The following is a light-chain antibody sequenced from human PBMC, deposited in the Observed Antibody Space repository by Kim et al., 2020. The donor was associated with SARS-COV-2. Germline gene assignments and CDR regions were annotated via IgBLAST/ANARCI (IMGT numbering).Light chain of an antibody. CDR3: QVWDNSAAVV. CDR2: RDS. J-gene: IGLJ2*01. CDR1: NIEKKS. Sequence: SYELTQPLSVSVALGQTARITCGGNNIEKKSVHWYQQKPGQAPTLIISRDSSRPSGIPGRFSGSNSGNTATLTISRAQAGDEADYFCQVWDNSAAVVFGGGTQLT. V-gene: IGLV3-9*01.